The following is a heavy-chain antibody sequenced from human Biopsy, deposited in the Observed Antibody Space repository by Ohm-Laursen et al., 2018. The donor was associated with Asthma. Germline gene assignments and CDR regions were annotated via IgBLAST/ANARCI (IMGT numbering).Heavy chain of an antibody. CDR2: ISWNSGSL. D-gene: IGHD3-16*01. V-gene: IGHV3-9*01. CDR1: GFTFDDYA. CDR3: VRVWGGSAFDI. Sequence: SLRLSCAASGFTFDDYAMNGVRQAPGKGLEWVSGISWNSGSLEYADSVKGRFTVSRDNAKRTLYLQMNSLRAEDTALYYCVRVWGGSAFDIWGQGTMVTVSS. J-gene: IGHJ3*02.